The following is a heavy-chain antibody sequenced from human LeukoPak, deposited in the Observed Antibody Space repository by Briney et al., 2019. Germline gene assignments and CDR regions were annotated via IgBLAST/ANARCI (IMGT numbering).Heavy chain of an antibody. D-gene: IGHD4/OR15-4a*01. CDR1: GFTFSNYW. CDR3: ARRAGAYSHPYDY. CDR2: IYSDNT. Sequence: GGSLRLSCAASGFTFSNYWMHWFRQAPGKGLEWVSFIYSDNTHYSDSVKGRFTISRDNSKNTLYLQMNSLRAEDTAVYYCARRAGAYSHPYDYWGQGTLVTVSS. V-gene: IGHV3-53*01. J-gene: IGHJ4*02.